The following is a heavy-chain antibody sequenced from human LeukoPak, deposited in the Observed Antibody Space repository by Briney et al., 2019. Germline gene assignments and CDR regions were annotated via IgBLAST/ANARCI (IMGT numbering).Heavy chain of an antibody. V-gene: IGHV3-74*01. J-gene: IGHJ6*02. CDR2: INSDGSIT. CDR3: ARDAVDTANAV. D-gene: IGHD5-18*01. Sequence: PGGSLRLSCAASGFTFPTYWMHWVRQAPGKGLMWVSHINSDGSITSYADSVKGRFTISRDNAKNTLYLQMNSLRAEDTAVYYCARDAVDTANAVWGQGTTVTVSS. CDR1: GFTFPTYW.